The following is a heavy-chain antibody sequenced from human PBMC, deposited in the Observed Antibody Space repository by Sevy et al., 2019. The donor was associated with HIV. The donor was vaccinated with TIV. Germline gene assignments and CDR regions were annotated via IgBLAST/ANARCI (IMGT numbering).Heavy chain of an antibody. CDR2: IKQDGSER. D-gene: IGHD2-2*01. J-gene: IGHJ4*02. Sequence: GGSLRLSCAASGFTFSSYWLNWVRQAPGKGLEWAANIKQDGSERYYVDSVKCRFTISRDNAKNSLYLQMNSLRAEDTAVYYCARGSFCSSASCYSGGYHYWGQGTLVTVSS. CDR3: ARGSFCSSASCYSGGYHY. CDR1: GFTFSSYW. V-gene: IGHV3-7*01.